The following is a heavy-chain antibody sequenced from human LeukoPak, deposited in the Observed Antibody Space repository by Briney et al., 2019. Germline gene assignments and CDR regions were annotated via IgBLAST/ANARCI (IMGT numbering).Heavy chain of an antibody. Sequence: ASVKVSCKASGYTFTSYGISWVRQAPGQGLEWMGWISAYNGHTNYAQKFQGRVTMTRDMSTSTVYMELSSLRSEDTAVYYCAGDGPPGGRLELRRPSYFDYWGQGNLVTVSS. CDR1: GYTFTSYG. CDR2: ISAYNGHT. D-gene: IGHD1-7*01. J-gene: IGHJ4*02. V-gene: IGHV1-18*01. CDR3: AGDGPPGGRLELRRPSYFDY.